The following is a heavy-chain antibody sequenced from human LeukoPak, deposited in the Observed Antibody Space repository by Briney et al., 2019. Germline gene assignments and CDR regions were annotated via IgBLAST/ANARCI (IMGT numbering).Heavy chain of an antibody. CDR3: AKKALDYSRAAAFDY. D-gene: IGHD2-2*01. J-gene: IGHJ4*02. CDR1: GFTFSSYG. V-gene: IGHV3-30*18. CDR2: ISYDGSNK. Sequence: PGGSLRLSCAASGFTFSSYGMHWVRQAPGKGLEWVAVISYDGSNKYYADSVKGRFSISRDNSKSTVYLQMNSLRDEDTAVYYCAKKALDYSRAAAFDYWGQGTLVTVSS.